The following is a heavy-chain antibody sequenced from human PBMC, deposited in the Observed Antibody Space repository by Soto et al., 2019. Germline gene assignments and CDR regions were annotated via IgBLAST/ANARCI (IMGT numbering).Heavy chain of an antibody. CDR1: GGTFSSYT. CDR2: IIPILGIA. D-gene: IGHD3-22*01. J-gene: IGHJ4*02. V-gene: IGHV1-69*08. Sequence: QVQLVQSGAEVKKPGSSVKVSCKASGGTFSSYTISWVRQAPGQGLEWMGRIIPILGIANYAQKFQGRVTIXADXAXITAYMELSSLRSEDTAVYYCAREHDSSGYYAPFDYWGQGTLVTVSS. CDR3: AREHDSSGYYAPFDY.